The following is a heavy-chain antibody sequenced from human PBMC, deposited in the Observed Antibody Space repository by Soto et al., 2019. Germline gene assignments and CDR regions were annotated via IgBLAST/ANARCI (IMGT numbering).Heavy chain of an antibody. V-gene: IGHV3-74*01. J-gene: IGHJ3*02. CDR2: INSDGSST. CDR3: AREASGWFDAFDI. Sequence: GGSLRLSCAASGFTFSSYWMHWVRQAPGKGLVWVSRINSDGSSTSYADSVKGRFTISRDNAKNTLYLQMNSLRAEDTAVYYCAREASGWFDAFDIWGQGTMVTVSS. CDR1: GFTFSSYW. D-gene: IGHD6-19*01.